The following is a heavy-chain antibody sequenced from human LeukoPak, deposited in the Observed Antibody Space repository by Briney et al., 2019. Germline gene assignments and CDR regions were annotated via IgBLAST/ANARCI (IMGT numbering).Heavy chain of an antibody. CDR3: ARAYGDSQVGY. CDR1: GFTFSSYA. J-gene: IGHJ4*02. V-gene: IGHV3-48*01. D-gene: IGHD4-17*01. Sequence: GGSLRLSCAASGFTFSSYAMSWVRQAPGKGLEWVSYISRSSGTISYAESVKGRFTISRDTAKNALYLQMSSLRAEDTAVYYCARAYGDSQVGYWGQGTLVTVSS. CDR2: ISRSSGTI.